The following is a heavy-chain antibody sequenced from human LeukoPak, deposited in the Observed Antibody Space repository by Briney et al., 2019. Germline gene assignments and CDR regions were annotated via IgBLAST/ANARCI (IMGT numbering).Heavy chain of an antibody. CDR2: INSDGSST. D-gene: IGHD3-3*01. V-gene: IGHV3-74*01. J-gene: IGHJ5*02. CDR1: GFTFSSYW. Sequence: GGSLRLSCAVSGFTFSSYWMHWVRQAPGKGLVWVSRINSDGSSTSYADSVKGRFTISRDNAKNTLYLQMNSLRAEDTAVYYCARGGRITIFGVVISGPGWFDPWGQGTLVTVSS. CDR3: ARGGRITIFGVVISGPGWFDP.